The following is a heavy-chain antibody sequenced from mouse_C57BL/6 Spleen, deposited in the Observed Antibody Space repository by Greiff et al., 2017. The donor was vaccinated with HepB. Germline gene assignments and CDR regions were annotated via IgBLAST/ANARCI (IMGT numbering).Heavy chain of an antibody. CDR3: ARGDGSSWGYAMDY. V-gene: IGHV3-3*01. D-gene: IGHD1-1*01. CDR2: TFYSGIT. J-gene: IGHJ4*01. Sequence: EVKVVESGPRLVRPSQTLSLTCTVTGFSINSDCYWIWIRQFPGNKLESIGYTFYSGITYYNPSLESRTYITRDTSKNQFSLKLSSVTTEDTATYYCARGDGSSWGYAMDYWGQGTSVTVSS. CDR1: GFSINSDCY.